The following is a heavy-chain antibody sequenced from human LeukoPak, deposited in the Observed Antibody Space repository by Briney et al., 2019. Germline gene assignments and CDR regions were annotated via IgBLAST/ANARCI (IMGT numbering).Heavy chain of an antibody. J-gene: IGHJ5*02. Sequence: PSETLSLTCAVYGGSFSGYYWSWIRQPPGKGLEWIGEINHSGSTNYNPSLKSRVTISVDTSKNQFSLKLSSVTAADTAVYYCARGRTIQLWLAGRRLWFDPRGQGTLVTVSS. D-gene: IGHD5-18*01. CDR3: ARGRTIQLWLAGRRLWFDP. CDR1: GGSFSGYY. V-gene: IGHV4-34*01. CDR2: INHSGST.